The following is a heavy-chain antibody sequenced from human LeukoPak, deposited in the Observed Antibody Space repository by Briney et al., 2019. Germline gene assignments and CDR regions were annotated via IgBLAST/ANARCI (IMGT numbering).Heavy chain of an antibody. CDR2: IEKDGSEK. J-gene: IGHJ4*02. CDR1: GLFFSDVW. D-gene: IGHD2-8*02. CDR3: AAGYGWLTDF. V-gene: IGHV3-7*01. Sequence: PGGSLRLSCAGTGLFFSDVWMNWFRQAPGKGLEWVANIEKDGSEKSYVDSVKGRFTISRDNAKNSLHLEMNSLRGEDTAVYYCAAGYGWLTDFWGQGTLVTVSS.